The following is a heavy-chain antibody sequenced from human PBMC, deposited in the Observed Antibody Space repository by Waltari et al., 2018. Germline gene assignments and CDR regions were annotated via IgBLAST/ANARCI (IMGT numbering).Heavy chain of an antibody. J-gene: IGHJ4*02. CDR2: IIPIFGTA. V-gene: IGHV1-69*14. CDR1: GGTFSSYA. CDR3: ATSIAVAGLDY. Sequence: QVQLVQSGAEVKKPGSSVKVSCKASGGTFSSYAISWVRQAPGQGLEWMGGIIPIFGTANYAQKFQGRVTMTEDTSTDTAYMELSSLRSEDTAVYYCATSIAVAGLDYWGQGTLVTVSS. D-gene: IGHD6-19*01.